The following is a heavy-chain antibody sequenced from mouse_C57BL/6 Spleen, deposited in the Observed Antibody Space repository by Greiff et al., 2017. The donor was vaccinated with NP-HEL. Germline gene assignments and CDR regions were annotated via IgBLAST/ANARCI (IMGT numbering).Heavy chain of an antibody. D-gene: IGHD1-1*01. V-gene: IGHV1-26*01. Sequence: EVQLQQSGPELVKPGASVKISCKASGYTFTDYYMNWVKQSHGKSLEWIGDINPNNGGTSYNQKFKGKATLTVDKSSSTAYMERRSLTSEDSAVYYCAATTVVAFDYWGQGTTLTVSS. CDR1: GYTFTDYY. J-gene: IGHJ2*01. CDR2: INPNNGGT. CDR3: AATTVVAFDY.